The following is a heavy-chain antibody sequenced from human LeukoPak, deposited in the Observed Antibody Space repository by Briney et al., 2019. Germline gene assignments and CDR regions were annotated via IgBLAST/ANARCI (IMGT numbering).Heavy chain of an antibody. Sequence: GGSLRLSCAAYGFTFRRYGMHWVRQAPGRGLEWVAVIWYDGSNKYYADSAKGRFTISRDNSKNTLYLQMNSLRAEDTAVYYCAKTKFIAVAGLPYNWFDPWGQGTLVTVSS. CDR3: AKTKFIAVAGLPYNWFDP. CDR2: IWYDGSNK. D-gene: IGHD6-19*01. CDR1: GFTFRRYG. V-gene: IGHV3-33*06. J-gene: IGHJ5*02.